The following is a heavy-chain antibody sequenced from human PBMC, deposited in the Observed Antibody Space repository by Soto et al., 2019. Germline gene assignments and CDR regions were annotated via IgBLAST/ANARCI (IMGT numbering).Heavy chain of an antibody. CDR2: IIALLTTT. J-gene: IGHJ6*02. CDR3: AREGDYNFDYYSGMDV. CDR1: GGTFGTSA. D-gene: IGHD4-17*01. Sequence: QVQLVQSGAEVKKPGSSVNVSCKASGGTFGTSAIHWVRQAPGQGLAWMGAIIALLTTTNYAQKFQARVTITADESESTAYMELSSLTSDDTAVYYCAREGDYNFDYYSGMDVWGQGTTVIVSS. V-gene: IGHV1-69*01.